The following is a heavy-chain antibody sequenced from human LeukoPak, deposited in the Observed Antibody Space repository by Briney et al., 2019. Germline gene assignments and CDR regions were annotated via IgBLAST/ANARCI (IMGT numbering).Heavy chain of an antibody. J-gene: IGHJ6*02. CDR1: GGSISSGGYS. CDR3: ARALGYYYGMDV. CDR2: IYHSGST. Sequence: SQTLSLTRAVSGGSISSGGYSWSWIRQPPGKGLEWIGYIYHSGSTYYNPSLKSRVTISVDTSKNQFSLKLSSVTAADTAVYYCARALGYYYGMDVWGQGTTVTVSS. V-gene: IGHV4-30-2*01. D-gene: IGHD3-3*02.